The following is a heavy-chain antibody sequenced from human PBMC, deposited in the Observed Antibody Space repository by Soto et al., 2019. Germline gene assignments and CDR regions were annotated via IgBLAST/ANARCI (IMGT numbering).Heavy chain of an antibody. CDR2: ISYDGSNK. CDR1: GFTFSSYG. D-gene: IGHD3-22*01. Sequence: GGSLRLSCAASGFTFSSYGMHWVRQAPGKGLEWVAVISYDGSNKYYADSVKGRFTNSRDNSKNTSYLQMNSLRAEDTAVYYCAKDLTRYYYDSSGYLGPNYYYGMDVWGQGTTVTVSS. CDR3: AKDLTRYYYDSSGYLGPNYYYGMDV. J-gene: IGHJ6*02. V-gene: IGHV3-30*18.